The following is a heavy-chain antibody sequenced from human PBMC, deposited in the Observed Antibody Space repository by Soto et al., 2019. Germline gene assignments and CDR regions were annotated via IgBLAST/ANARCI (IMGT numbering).Heavy chain of an antibody. CDR2: ISGSGGST. CDR1: GVTFSSYA. D-gene: IGHD2-15*01. CDR3: AKGGSCYSCYYGMDV. J-gene: IGHJ6*02. V-gene: IGHV3-23*01. Sequence: GGSLRLSCAASGVTFSSYAMSWVRQAPGKGLEWVSAISGSGGSTYYADSVKGRFTISRDNSKNTLYLQMNSLRAEDTAVYYCAKGGSCYSCYYGMDVWGQGTTVTVSS.